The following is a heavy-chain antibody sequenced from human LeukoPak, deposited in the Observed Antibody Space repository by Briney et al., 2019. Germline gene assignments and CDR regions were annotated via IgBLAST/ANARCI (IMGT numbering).Heavy chain of an antibody. V-gene: IGHV3-23*01. D-gene: IGHD5-18*01. Sequence: PGGSLRLSCAASGFTFSSYAMSWVRQAPGKGLEWVSAISGSGGSTYYADSVKGRFTISRHNSGNTVYLQMNSLRAEDTAVYYCARVGPGYTYVYGAPYYFDSWGQGTLVTVSS. CDR1: GFTFSSYA. CDR3: ARVGPGYTYVYGAPYYFDS. J-gene: IGHJ4*02. CDR2: ISGSGGST.